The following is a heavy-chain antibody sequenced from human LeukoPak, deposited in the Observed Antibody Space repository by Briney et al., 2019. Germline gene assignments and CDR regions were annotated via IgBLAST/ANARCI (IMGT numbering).Heavy chain of an antibody. J-gene: IGHJ5*02. CDR1: GGTFSSYA. D-gene: IGHD2-2*01. Sequence: ASVKVSCKASGGTFSSYAISWVRQAPGQGLEWMGWISAYNGNTNYAQKLQGRVTMTTDTSTSTAYMELRSLRSDDTAVYYCARSPYCSSANCPFDLWGQGTLVTVSS. V-gene: IGHV1-18*01. CDR3: ARSPYCSSANCPFDL. CDR2: ISAYNGNT.